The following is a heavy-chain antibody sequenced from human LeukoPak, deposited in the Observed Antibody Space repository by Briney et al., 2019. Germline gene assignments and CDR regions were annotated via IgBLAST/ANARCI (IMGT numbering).Heavy chain of an antibody. Sequence: ASVKVSCKASGYTFTGYYMHWVRQAPGQGLEWMGRINPNSGGTNYAQKFQGRVTMTRDTPISTAYMELSRLRSDDTAVYYCARDFLGSYYYYYYMDVWGKGTTVTVSS. J-gene: IGHJ6*03. D-gene: IGHD3-10*02. CDR2: INPNSGGT. CDR3: ARDFLGSYYYYYYMDV. V-gene: IGHV1-2*06. CDR1: GYTFTGYY.